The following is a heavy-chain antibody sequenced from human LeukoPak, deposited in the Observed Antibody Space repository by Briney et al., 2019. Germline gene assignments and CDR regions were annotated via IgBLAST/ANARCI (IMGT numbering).Heavy chain of an antibody. D-gene: IGHD3-9*01. Sequence: GGSLRLSCAASGFIYRNYAMSWVRQATGKGLEWVSAITGSGDTTYYADSVKGRFTISRDNSKNTLYVEMNTLRAEDTAVYYCAKWGDYDILTGYYVSDFWGQGTLVTVSS. V-gene: IGHV3-23*01. CDR2: ITGSGDTT. CDR1: GFIYRNYA. J-gene: IGHJ4*02. CDR3: AKWGDYDILTGYYVSDF.